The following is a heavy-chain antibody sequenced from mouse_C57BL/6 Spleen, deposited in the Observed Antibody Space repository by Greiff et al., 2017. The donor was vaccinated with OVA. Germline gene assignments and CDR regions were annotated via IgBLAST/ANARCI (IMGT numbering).Heavy chain of an antibody. CDR3: ARDAYYSNYDYAMDY. CDR1: GYPFTSSW. D-gene: IGHD2-5*01. V-gene: IGHV1-7*01. Sequence: QVQLQQSGAELPNPGASVKLSCKASGYPFTSSWMHWVKQRPGPGLEWIGYINPSSGYTKSNQKFKDKATLTADKSSSTAYMQLSSLTYEDSAVYYCARDAYYSNYDYAMDYWGQGTSVTVSA. J-gene: IGHJ4*01. CDR2: INPSSGYT.